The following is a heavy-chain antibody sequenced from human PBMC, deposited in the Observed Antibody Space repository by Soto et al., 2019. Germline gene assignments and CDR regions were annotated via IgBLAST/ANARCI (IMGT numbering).Heavy chain of an antibody. V-gene: IGHV3-23*01. CDR1: AFTFSSYA. CDR2: ISGSGAGT. J-gene: IGHJ5*02. D-gene: IGHD2-2*01. Sequence: EVQLLESGGGLVQPGGSLRLSCAASAFTFSSYAMSWVRQAPGKGLEWVSAISGSGAGTYYADSVKGRFTISRDNSKNTLYLQMDSLRAEDTALYYCGKDASPAAMYWFDPWGQGTLVTVSS. CDR3: GKDASPAAMYWFDP.